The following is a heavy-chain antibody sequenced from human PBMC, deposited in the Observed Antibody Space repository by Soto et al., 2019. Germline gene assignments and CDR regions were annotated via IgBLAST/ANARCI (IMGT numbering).Heavy chain of an antibody. CDR1: GFTFSSYW. J-gene: IGHJ6*03. V-gene: IGHV3-7*01. CDR2: IKQDGSEK. D-gene: IGHD3-3*01. Sequence: EVQLVESGGGLVQPGGSLRLSCAASGFTFSSYWMSWVRQAPGQGLEWVANIKQDGSEKYYVDSVKGRFTISRDNAKNSLYLQMNSLRAEDTAVYYCARSYYDFWSGEYMDVWGKGTTVTVSS. CDR3: ARSYYDFWSGEYMDV.